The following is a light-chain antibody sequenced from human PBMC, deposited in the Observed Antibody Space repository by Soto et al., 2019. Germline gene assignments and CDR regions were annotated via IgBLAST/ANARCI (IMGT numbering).Light chain of an antibody. V-gene: IGKV3-11*01. J-gene: IGKJ4*01. CDR2: DAS. Sequence: EIVLTQSPATLSLSPGERATLSCRASQSVRNYLAWYQQKPGQAPRLLIYDASNKAPGIPARFSGSGSGTDFTLTINSLEPEDFAVYYCQQRSDWPSTFGGGTKVE. CDR1: QSVRNY. CDR3: QQRSDWPST.